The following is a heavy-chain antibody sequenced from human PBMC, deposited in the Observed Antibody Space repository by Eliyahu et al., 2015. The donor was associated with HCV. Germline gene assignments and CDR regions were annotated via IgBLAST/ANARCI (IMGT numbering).Heavy chain of an antibody. CDR2: IGSSGRXM. CDR3: AGSNWYGDYYFGLDV. V-gene: IGHV3-48*03. J-gene: IGHJ6*02. Sequence: EVQLVESGGGLVQPLGSLRLSCAASGFTXXNFEMNWVRQAPGRGLGWXAYIGSSGRXMYYGGTVKGRFTVSRDSAKNSLYLQMNRLRVEDTAVYYCAGSNWYGDYYFGLDVWGQGTTVTVSS. D-gene: IGHD6-13*01. CDR1: GFTXXNFE.